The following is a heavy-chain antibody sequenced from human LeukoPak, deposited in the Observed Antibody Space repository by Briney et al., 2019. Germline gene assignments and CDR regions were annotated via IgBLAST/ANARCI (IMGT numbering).Heavy chain of an antibody. CDR1: GSISGYY. V-gene: IGHV4-4*09. CDR3: ARQKCTSASCLTKNAFDI. CDR2: IYTSGST. Sequence: SETLSLTCTVSGSISGYYWSWIRQPPGKGLEWIGYIYTSGSTNYNPSLESRVTISVDTSKNQFSLDLSSVTAADTAGYYCARQKCTSASCLTKNAFDIWGQGTMVTVSS. D-gene: IGHD2-2*01. J-gene: IGHJ3*02.